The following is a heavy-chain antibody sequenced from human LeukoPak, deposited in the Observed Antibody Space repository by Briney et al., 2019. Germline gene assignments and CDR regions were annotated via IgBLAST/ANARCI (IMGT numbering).Heavy chain of an antibody. Sequence: SETLSLTCTVSGGSISSYYWSWIRQPAGKRLEWIGHIYTSGSTNYNPSLKGRVTMSVDTSKNQFSLKLSSVTAADTAVYYCAREGGGWTDYNWFDPWGQGTLVTVSS. CDR3: AREGGGWTDYNWFDP. J-gene: IGHJ5*02. V-gene: IGHV4-4*07. CDR1: GGSISSYY. CDR2: IYTSGST. D-gene: IGHD6-19*01.